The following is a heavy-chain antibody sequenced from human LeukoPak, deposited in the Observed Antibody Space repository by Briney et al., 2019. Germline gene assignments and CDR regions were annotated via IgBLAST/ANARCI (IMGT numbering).Heavy chain of an antibody. J-gene: IGHJ3*02. CDR2: ISSSSSYI. V-gene: IGHV3-21*01. CDR3: ARDRVDYDFWSGYTAYVAFDI. Sequence: GGSLRLSCAASGFTFSSYSMNWVRQAPGKGLEWVSSISSSSSYIYYADSVKGRFTIYRDNAKNSLYLQMNSLRAEDTAVYYCARDRVDYDFWSGYTAYVAFDIWGQGTMVTVSS. D-gene: IGHD3-3*01. CDR1: GFTFSSYS.